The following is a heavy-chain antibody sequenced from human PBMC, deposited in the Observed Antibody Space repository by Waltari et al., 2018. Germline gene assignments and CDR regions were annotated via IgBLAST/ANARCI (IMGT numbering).Heavy chain of an antibody. CDR2: GRSGSSDV. CDR1: GFSFRSYT. V-gene: IGHV3-21*01. D-gene: IGHD2-15*01. Sequence: EVQLVGSGGGLVKPGGSLRLSCAASGFSFRSYTMNWVRQSTGKGMERSSSGRSGSSDVYDADSLKSRITITRDNAKNSLYLKMKGGRAEDKAVYYCAREWGVMVGTAGFYFDYWGQGTLVTVSS. J-gene: IGHJ4*02. CDR3: AREWGVMVGTAGFYFDY.